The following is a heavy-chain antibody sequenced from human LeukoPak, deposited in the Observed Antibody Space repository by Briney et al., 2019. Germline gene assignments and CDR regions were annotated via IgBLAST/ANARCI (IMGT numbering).Heavy chain of an antibody. CDR1: GYTFSDYF. V-gene: IGHV1-2*02. CDR2: INPKSGGT. CDR3: ARVPLIQYFDWLSNFDC. D-gene: IGHD3-9*01. Sequence: ASVKVSCKASGYTFSDYFMHWVRQAPGQGLEWMGWINPKSGGTHYAQNFQGRVTMTRDTSVSTAYMELGRLRSDDTAVYYCARVPLIQYFDWLSNFDCWGQGTLVTVSP. J-gene: IGHJ4*02.